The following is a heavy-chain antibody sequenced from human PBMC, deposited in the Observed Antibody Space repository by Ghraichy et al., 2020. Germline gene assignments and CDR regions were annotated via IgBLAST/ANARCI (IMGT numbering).Heavy chain of an antibody. D-gene: IGHD3-10*01. CDR3: AREIMYHYGPGSYKPPGYYYNMDV. J-gene: IGHJ6*03. Sequence: SETLSLTCTVSGGSINNYYWSWIRQPPGKGLEWIGYVSYSGSTNYNPSLKSRVTMSVDTSKNQLSLKLSSVTAADTAVYYCAREIMYHYGPGSYKPPGYYYNMDVWGKGTTVTVSS. CDR1: GGSINNYY. V-gene: IGHV4-59*01. CDR2: VSYSGST.